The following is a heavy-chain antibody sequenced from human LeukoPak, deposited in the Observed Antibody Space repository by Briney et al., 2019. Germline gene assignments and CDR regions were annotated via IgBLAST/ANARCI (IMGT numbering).Heavy chain of an antibody. V-gene: IGHV3-23*01. J-gene: IGHJ4*02. Sequence: GGTLRLSCAASGFTFSSYGMSWVRQAPGKGLEWVSAISGSGGSTYYADSVKGRFTISRDNSKNTLYLQMNSLRAEDTAVYYCAKDLLDPDYYDSSGPDYWGQGTLVTVSS. D-gene: IGHD3-22*01. CDR2: ISGSGGST. CDR3: AKDLLDPDYYDSSGPDY. CDR1: GFTFSSYG.